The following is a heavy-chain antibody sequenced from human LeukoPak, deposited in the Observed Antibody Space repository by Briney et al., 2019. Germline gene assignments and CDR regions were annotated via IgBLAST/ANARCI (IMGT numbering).Heavy chain of an antibody. CDR3: AITTDLGGLDP. CDR1: GFTFSDYY. D-gene: IGHD1/OR15-1a*01. V-gene: IGHV3-11*04. J-gene: IGHJ5*02. CDR2: ISSSGSTI. Sequence: GGSLRLSCAASGFTFSDYYMSWIRQAPGKGLEWVSCISSSGSTIYYADSVKGRFTISRDNAKNSLYLRMDSLRAEDTAVYYCAITTDLGGLDPWGQGTLVTVSS.